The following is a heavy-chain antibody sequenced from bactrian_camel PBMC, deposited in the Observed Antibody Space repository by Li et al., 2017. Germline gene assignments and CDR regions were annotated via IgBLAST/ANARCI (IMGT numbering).Heavy chain of an antibody. CDR2: VYLFGFSSA. CDR1: GTTFRN. D-gene: IGHD2*01. J-gene: IGHJ4*01. V-gene: IGHV3S54*01. Sequence: HVQLVESGGGLVQPGGSLRLSCAASGTTFRNMAWFRQAPEKEREGVAGVYLFGFSSANYADTVKGRFTISRDNAKNTVYLQLNSLKSEDTGLYYCAGAPPNGLIYKWAYEYHYWGQGTQVTVS. CDR3: AGAPPNGLIYKWAYEYHY.